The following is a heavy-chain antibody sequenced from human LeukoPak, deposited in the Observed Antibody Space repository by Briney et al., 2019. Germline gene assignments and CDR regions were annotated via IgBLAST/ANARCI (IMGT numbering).Heavy chain of an antibody. CDR1: GFTFSSYE. CDR3: ARDFDYGDYHNWFDP. J-gene: IGHJ5*02. Sequence: GGSLRLSCAASGFTFSSYEMNWVRQAPGKGLEWVSYISSSGSTIYYADSVKGRFTISRDNAKNSLYLQMNSLRAEDTAVYYCARDFDYGDYHNWFDPWGQGTLLTVSS. CDR2: ISSSGSTI. D-gene: IGHD4-17*01. V-gene: IGHV3-48*03.